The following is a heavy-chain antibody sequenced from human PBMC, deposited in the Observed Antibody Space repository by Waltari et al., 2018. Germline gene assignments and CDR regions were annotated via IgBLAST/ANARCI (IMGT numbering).Heavy chain of an antibody. V-gene: IGHV3-43*01. Sequence: EVQLVESGGVVVQPGGSLRLSCAASGFTFDDYTMHWVRHAPGKGLEWVSLISWDGGSTYYADSVKGRFTISRDNSKNSLYLQMNSLRTEDTALYYCAKDRNDPYGMSFDYWGQGTLVTVSS. CDR3: AKDRNDPYGMSFDY. D-gene: IGHD1-1*01. CDR2: ISWDGGST. J-gene: IGHJ4*02. CDR1: GFTFDDYT.